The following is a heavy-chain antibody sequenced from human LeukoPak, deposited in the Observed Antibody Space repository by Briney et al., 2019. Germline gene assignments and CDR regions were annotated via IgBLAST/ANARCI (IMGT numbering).Heavy chain of an antibody. D-gene: IGHD6-19*01. V-gene: IGHV1-18*01. CDR1: GYTFTSYG. J-gene: IGHJ3*02. CDR3: ARDLRIAVAMAEPDAFDI. CDR2: ISAYNGNT. Sequence: ASVKVSCKASGYTFTSYGISWVRQAPGQGLEWMGWISAYNGNTNYAQKLQGRVTMTTDTSTSTAYMELRSLRSDDTAVYYCARDLRIAVAMAEPDAFDIWGQGTMVTVSS.